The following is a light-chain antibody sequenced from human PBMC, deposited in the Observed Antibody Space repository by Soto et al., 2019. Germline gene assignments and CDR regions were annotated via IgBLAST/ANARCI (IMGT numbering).Light chain of an antibody. CDR1: QSVGSY. J-gene: IGKJ4*01. CDR2: GAS. V-gene: IGKV3-15*01. CDR3: QQYSGWPPT. Sequence: EMVMTQSPVTLSLSPGERATLSCRASQSVGSYLTWYQQKPGQAPRLLIYGASNRSTGVPARFSGSGSETEFTLTISSLQSEDFAIYYCQQYSGWPPTFGGGTKVEVK.